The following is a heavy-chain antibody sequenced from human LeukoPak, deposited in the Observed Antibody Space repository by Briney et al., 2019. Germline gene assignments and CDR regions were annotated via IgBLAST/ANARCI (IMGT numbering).Heavy chain of an antibody. Sequence: SETLSLTCTVSGCSISNYYWSWIRQPPGRGLEWIGYIYYSGSTNYNPSLKSRVTISVDTSKNQFSLKLSSVPAADTAVYYCARVPQPNIWFGELGYWGQGTLVTVSS. V-gene: IGHV4-59*01. CDR3: ARVPQPNIWFGELGY. D-gene: IGHD3-10*01. CDR2: IYYSGST. J-gene: IGHJ4*02. CDR1: GCSISNYY.